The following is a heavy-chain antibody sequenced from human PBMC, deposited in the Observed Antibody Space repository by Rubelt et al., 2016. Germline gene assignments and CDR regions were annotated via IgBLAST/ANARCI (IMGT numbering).Heavy chain of an antibody. J-gene: IGHJ5*02. CDR1: GGSISSSSYY. CDR2: IYYSGST. V-gene: IGHV4-39*01. CDR3: ARVDFGVVTNNWFDP. D-gene: IGHD3-3*01. Sequence: QLQLQESGPGLVKPSETLSLTCTVSGGSISSSSYYWGWIRQPPGKGLEWIGSIYYSGSTYYNPSLKSRVTISVDIFKNQVSLKVRSMTPTDTAVYYCARVDFGVVTNNWFDPWGQGTLVTVSS.